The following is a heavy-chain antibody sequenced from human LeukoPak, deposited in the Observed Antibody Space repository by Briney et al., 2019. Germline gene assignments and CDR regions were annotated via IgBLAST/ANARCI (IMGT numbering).Heavy chain of an antibody. Sequence: ASVKVSCKASGYTFTSYDINWVRQATGQGLEWMGWMNPNSGNTGYAQKFQGRVTMTRNTSISTAYMELSSLRSEDTAVYYCARASASWMSRYFDLWGRGTLVTVSS. V-gene: IGHV1-8*01. D-gene: IGHD6-13*01. CDR2: MNPNSGNT. CDR1: GYTFTSYD. J-gene: IGHJ2*01. CDR3: ARASASWMSRYFDL.